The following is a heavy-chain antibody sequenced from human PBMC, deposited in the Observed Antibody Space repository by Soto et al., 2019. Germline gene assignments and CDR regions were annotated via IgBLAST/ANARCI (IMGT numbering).Heavy chain of an antibody. CDR2: IYHSGST. J-gene: IGHJ5*02. V-gene: IGHV4-31*03. Sequence: QVQLQESGPGLVKPSQTLSLTCTVSGGSISSGGYYWSWIRQHPGKGLEWIGYIYHSGSTYYNPHLKSRVTISVDTSKTQFSLKVSSVTAADTAVYYCAREAAGILNWFDPWGQGTLVTVSS. CDR1: GGSISSGGYY. D-gene: IGHD6-25*01. CDR3: AREAAGILNWFDP.